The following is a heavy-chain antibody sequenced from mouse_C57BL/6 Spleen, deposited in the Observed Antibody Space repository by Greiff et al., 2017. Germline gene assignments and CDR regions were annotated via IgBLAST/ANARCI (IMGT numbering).Heavy chain of an antibody. Sequence: VQGVESGPGLVQPSQSLSITCTVSGFSLTSYGVHWVRQSPGKGLEWLGVIWSGGSTDYNAAFISRLSISKDNSKSQVFFKMNSLQADDTAIYYCATYFDWGQGTLVTVSA. CDR2: IWSGGST. V-gene: IGHV2-2*01. D-gene: IGHD6-5*01. CDR3: ATYFD. CDR1: GFSLTSYG. J-gene: IGHJ3*01.